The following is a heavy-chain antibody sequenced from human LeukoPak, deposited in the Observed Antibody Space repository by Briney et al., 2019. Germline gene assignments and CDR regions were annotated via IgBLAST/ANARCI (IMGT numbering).Heavy chain of an antibody. D-gene: IGHD2-15*01. CDR2: INHSGST. CDR3: ARGPNCSGGSCYYDDAFDI. J-gene: IGHJ3*02. CDR1: GGSFSGYY. V-gene: IGHV4-34*01. Sequence: SETLSLTCAVYGGSFSGYYWSWIRQPPGKGLECIGEINHSGSTNYNPSLKSRVTISVDTSKNQFSLKLSSVTAADTAVYYCARGPNCSGGSCYYDDAFDIWGQGTMVTVSS.